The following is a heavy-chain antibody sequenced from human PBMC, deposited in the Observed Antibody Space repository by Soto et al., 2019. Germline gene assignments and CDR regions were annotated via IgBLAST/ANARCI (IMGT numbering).Heavy chain of an antibody. V-gene: IGHV4-34*01. CDR1: GGSFSGYY. CDR2: INHSGST. Sequence: SETLSLTCAVYGGSFSGYYWSWIRQPPGKGLEWIGEINHSGSTNYNPSLKSRVTISVDTSKNQFSLKLSSVTAADTAVYYCARQRGLGIVDRLWFDPWGQGTLVT. J-gene: IGHJ5*02. D-gene: IGHD3-22*01. CDR3: ARQRGLGIVDRLWFDP.